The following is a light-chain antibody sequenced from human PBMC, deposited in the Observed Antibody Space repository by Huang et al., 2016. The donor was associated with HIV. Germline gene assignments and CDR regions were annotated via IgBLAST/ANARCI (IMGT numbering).Light chain of an antibody. CDR1: LSVSTN. V-gene: IGKV3-15*01. J-gene: IGKJ4*01. Sequence: ERVMTQSPATVSLSPGERATLSCRASLSVSTNVAWYQQRPGQAPRLLIYGASTRATGIPASFSGGGSGAEFTLTISSLQSEDVAVYYCQQYDNWPLTFGGGTKVQIK. CDR3: QQYDNWPLT. CDR2: GAS.